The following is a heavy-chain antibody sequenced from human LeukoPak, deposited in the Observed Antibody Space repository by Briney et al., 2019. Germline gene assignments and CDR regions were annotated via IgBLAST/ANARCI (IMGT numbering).Heavy chain of an antibody. V-gene: IGHV1-58*02. CDR1: GFTFTSSA. CDR3: AAAVYCSGGSCYDFDY. CDR2: IVVGSGNT. D-gene: IGHD2-15*01. J-gene: IGHJ4*02. Sequence: ASVMVSCKASGFTFTSSAMQWVRQARGQRLEWIGWIVVGSGNTNYAQKFQERVTITRDMSTSTAYMELSSLRSEDTAVYYCAAAVYCSGGSCYDFDYWGQGTLVTVSS.